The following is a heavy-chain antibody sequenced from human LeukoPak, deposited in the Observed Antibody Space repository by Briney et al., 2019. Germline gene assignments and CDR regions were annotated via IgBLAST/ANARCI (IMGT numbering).Heavy chain of an antibody. CDR3: ARDRPGNNHYGLDV. CDR1: GFTFSSYT. J-gene: IGHJ6*02. D-gene: IGHD1-14*01. Sequence: GRSLRLSCAASGFTFSSYTMHWVRQAPGKGLEWVALISYDGNYKSYADSVRGRFTISRDNSQNTLYLQMNSLRAEDTAVYYCARDRPGNNHYGLDVWGHGTTVTVSS. V-gene: IGHV3-30-3*01. CDR2: ISYDGNYK.